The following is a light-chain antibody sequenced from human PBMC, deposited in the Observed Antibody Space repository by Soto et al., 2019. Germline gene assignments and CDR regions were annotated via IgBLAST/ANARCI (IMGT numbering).Light chain of an antibody. J-gene: IGKJ2*01. CDR1: QSLSNVF. V-gene: IGKV3-20*01. CDR3: HQYATSPYT. CDR2: GAS. Sequence: DIVLTQSPGTLSLSPGEGATLSCRASQSLSNVFLAWYQQKPGQAPRLLIYGASRRATGIPDRFSGSGSGTDFTLTISRLEPEDFAVYFCHQYATSPYTFGQRTKLEIK.